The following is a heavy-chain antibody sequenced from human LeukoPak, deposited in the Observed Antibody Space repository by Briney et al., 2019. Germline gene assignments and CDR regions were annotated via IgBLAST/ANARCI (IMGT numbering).Heavy chain of an antibody. D-gene: IGHD1-26*01. CDR3: TTDGVGVEGATYDN. CDR2: IKAKAHGGTI. V-gene: IGHV3-15*01. CDR1: GFTFINAW. Sequence: GGSLRLSCAASGFTFINAWMAWVRQAPGKGLGWVGRIKAKAHGGTIEYAAPVKGRFTISRDDSKNTLYLQMNSLKTEDTAVYYCTTDGVGVEGATYDNWGQGTLVSVSS. J-gene: IGHJ4*02.